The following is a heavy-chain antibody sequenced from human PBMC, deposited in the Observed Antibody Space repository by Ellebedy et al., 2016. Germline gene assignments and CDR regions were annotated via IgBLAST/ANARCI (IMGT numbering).Heavy chain of an antibody. V-gene: IGHV3-23*01. CDR2: ISGSGGST. CDR3: AKDLTRGGEY. CDR1: GFTFSSYA. J-gene: IGHJ4*02. Sequence: GESLKISXAASGFTFSSYAMSWVRQAPGKGLEWVSAISGSGGSTYYADSVKGRFTISRDNSKNTLYLQMNSLRAEDTAVYYCAKDLTRGGEYWGRGTLVTVSS. D-gene: IGHD3-16*01.